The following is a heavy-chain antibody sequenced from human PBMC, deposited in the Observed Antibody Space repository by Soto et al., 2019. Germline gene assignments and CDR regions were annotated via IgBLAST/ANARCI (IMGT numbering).Heavy chain of an antibody. J-gene: IGHJ5*02. CDR1: GFSFIDYS. V-gene: IGHV3-48*01. CDR2: ISGSSNII. D-gene: IGHD6-6*01. Sequence: GGSLRLSCAASGFSFIDYSMNWVRQAPGKGLEWVSYISGSSNIIYYTDSVKGRFTISRDNAKNSLYLQMNSLRAEDTAVYYCARGLYSSSSSWFAPWGQGTLVTVSS. CDR3: ARGLYSSSSSWFAP.